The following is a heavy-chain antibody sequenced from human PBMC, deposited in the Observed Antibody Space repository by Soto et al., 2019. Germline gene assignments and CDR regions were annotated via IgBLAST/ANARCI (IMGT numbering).Heavy chain of an antibody. CDR1: GYSFTSYW. V-gene: IGHV5-10-1*01. Sequence: EVQLVQSGAEVKKPGEYLRISCKGSGYSFTSYWISWVRQMPGKGLEWLGRIDPSDSYTNYRPSFQGHVTISADKPISTAYMQSSSLTASDTAMYYCARLQAAAGDNDLTFDYWGQRTLVTVSS. CDR2: IDPSDSYT. CDR3: ARLQAAAGDNDLTFDY. D-gene: IGHD6-13*01. J-gene: IGHJ4*02.